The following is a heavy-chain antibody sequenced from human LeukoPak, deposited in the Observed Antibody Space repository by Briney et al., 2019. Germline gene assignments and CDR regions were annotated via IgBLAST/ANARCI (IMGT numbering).Heavy chain of an antibody. Sequence: PGGSLRLSCAASGFTFSIYAIQWVRQAPGKGLEWVAVISYDGRQNYYADSVKGRFTISRDNSKNTVYLQMNSLRAEDTAVYHCAKERVHRYNGNDFDIWGQGTMVTVSS. CDR1: GFTFSIYA. CDR2: ISYDGRQN. J-gene: IGHJ3*02. D-gene: IGHD1-14*01. V-gene: IGHV3-30*04. CDR3: AKERVHRYNGNDFDI.